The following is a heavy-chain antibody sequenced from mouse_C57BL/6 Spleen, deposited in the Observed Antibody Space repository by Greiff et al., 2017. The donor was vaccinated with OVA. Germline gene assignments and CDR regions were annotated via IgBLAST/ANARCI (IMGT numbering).Heavy chain of an antibody. Sequence: EVKLVESGGGLVKPGGSLKLSCAASGYTFSDYGMHWVRQAPEKGLEWVAYISSGSSTIYYADTVKGRFTISRDNAKNTLFLQMTSLMSEDTAMYYGAQPLVPPYAMDYWGQGTSVTVSS. CDR3: AQPLVPPYAMDY. CDR1: GYTFSDYG. D-gene: IGHD2-10*02. V-gene: IGHV5-17*01. CDR2: ISSGSSTI. J-gene: IGHJ4*01.